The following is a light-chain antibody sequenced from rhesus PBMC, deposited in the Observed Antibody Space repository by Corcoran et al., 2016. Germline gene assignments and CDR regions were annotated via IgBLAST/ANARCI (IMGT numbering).Light chain of an antibody. Sequence: DIQWTQSPSSLSASVGDRVTITCRASQGISSYLAWYQQQSGKAPKLLIYDASNLQSGVPSRFSGSGSGTEFTLTISSLQPEDFATYYCQQRNSYPFTFGPGTKLDIK. J-gene: IGKJ3*01. CDR3: QQRNSYPFT. CDR1: QGISSY. V-gene: IGKV1-38*01. CDR2: DAS.